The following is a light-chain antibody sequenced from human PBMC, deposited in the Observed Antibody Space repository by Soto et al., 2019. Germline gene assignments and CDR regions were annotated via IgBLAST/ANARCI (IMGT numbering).Light chain of an antibody. CDR1: QSVLYSSKNKNY. Sequence: DIVMTQSPDSLSVSLGERATINCKSSQSVLYSSKNKNYLAWYQQKPGQPPKLLIYWASTRESGVPDRFSGSGSGTDSTLTISSLQAEDVAVYYCQQYYTTPLLTFGGGTKVEI. CDR2: WAS. V-gene: IGKV4-1*01. J-gene: IGKJ4*01. CDR3: QQYYTTPLLT.